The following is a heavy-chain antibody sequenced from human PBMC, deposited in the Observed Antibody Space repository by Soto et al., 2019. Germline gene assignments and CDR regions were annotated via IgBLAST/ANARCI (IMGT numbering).Heavy chain of an antibody. J-gene: IGHJ1*01. CDR3: AKILAGAGISYRVAEYFQH. Sequence: GGSLRLSCAASGFTFSSYAMSWVRQAPGKGLEWVSAISGSGGSTYYADSVKGRFTISRDNSKNTLYLQMNSLRAEDTAVYYCAKILAGAGISYRVAEYFQHWGQATLVTVSS. CDR1: GFTFSSYA. D-gene: IGHD6-19*01. V-gene: IGHV3-23*01. CDR2: ISGSGGST.